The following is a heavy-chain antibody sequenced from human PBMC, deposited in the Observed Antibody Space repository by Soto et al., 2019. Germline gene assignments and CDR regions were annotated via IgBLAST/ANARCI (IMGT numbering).Heavy chain of an antibody. V-gene: IGHV4-30-4*01. CDR3: ARDRAHFYESSGRLDL. CDR2: ISYSGST. CDR1: GDSMNNADYF. Sequence: SETLSLTCSVFGDSMNNADYFWTWIRQPPGKGLQWIGYISYSGSTFYNPSLKTRLTMSVDTSKKQFSVRLRSVTAADTAVYYCARDRAHFYESSGRLDLWGQGMLVTVSS. D-gene: IGHD3-22*01. J-gene: IGHJ4*02.